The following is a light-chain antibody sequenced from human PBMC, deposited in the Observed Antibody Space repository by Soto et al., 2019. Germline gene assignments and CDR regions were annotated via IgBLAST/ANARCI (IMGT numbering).Light chain of an antibody. CDR3: QQYNDYSWT. J-gene: IGKJ1*01. V-gene: IGKV1-5*03. CDR2: KAS. Sequence: DVQMNQSPSTLSASIGDRVSINCRASQSISACLTWYQQKPGKAPRLLIYKASTLEIGVPSRFSGSGSGTEFTLTISSLQPDDVATYYCQQYNDYSWTFGQGTKVDIK. CDR1: QSISAC.